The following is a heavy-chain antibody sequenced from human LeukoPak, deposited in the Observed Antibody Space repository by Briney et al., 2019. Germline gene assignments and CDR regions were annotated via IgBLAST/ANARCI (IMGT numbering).Heavy chain of an antibody. D-gene: IGHD3-3*01. V-gene: IGHV3-73*01. J-gene: IGHJ4*02. Sequence: GGSLRLSCAASGFTFSGSAMHWVRQASGKGLGWVGRIRSKANSYATAYAASVKGRFTISRDDSKNTAYLQMNSLKTEDTAVYYCTRTYDFWSGYFDYWGQGTLVTVSS. CDR3: TRTYDFWSGYFDY. CDR2: IRSKANSYAT. CDR1: GFTFSGSA.